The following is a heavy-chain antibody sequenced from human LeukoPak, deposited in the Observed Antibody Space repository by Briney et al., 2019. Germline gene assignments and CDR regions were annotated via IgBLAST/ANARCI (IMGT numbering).Heavy chain of an antibody. CDR2: IDASGST. J-gene: IGHJ3*02. CDR3: ARKDGDI. Sequence: SETLSLTCTVSGVSVRSYFWIWIRQPAGRRLEWIGRIDASGSTNFNPSLKSRVTMSMDSSKNEFSLKLSSVTAADTALYYCARKDGDIWGQGTRVTVSS. D-gene: IGHD5-24*01. CDR1: GVSVRSYF. V-gene: IGHV4-4*07.